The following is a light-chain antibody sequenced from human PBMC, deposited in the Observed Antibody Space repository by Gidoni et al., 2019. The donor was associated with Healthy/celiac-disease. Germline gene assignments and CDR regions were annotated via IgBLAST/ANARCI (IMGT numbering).Light chain of an antibody. CDR3: QQYGSSPPFT. CDR2: GAS. Sequence: EIVLTQSPGTLSLSPGERATLSCRACQSVSSSYLAWYQQKPGQAPRLLIYGASSRATGIPDRFSGSGSGTDFTLTISRLEPEDFAVYYCQQYGSSPPFTFGPXTKVDIK. CDR1: QSVSSSY. V-gene: IGKV3-20*01. J-gene: IGKJ3*01.